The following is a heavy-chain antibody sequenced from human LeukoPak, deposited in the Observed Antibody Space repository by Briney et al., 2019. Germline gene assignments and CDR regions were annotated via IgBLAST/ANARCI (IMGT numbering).Heavy chain of an antibody. Sequence: GASVKVSCKASGGTFSSYAISWVRQAPGQGLEWMGGIIPIFGTANYAQKFQGRVTITADESTSTAYMELSSLRSEDTAVHYCARCYTGDCCPSTWGQGTMVTVSS. CDR2: IIPIFGTA. V-gene: IGHV1-69*13. J-gene: IGHJ3*01. CDR3: ARCYTGDCCPST. CDR1: GGTFSSYA. D-gene: IGHD2-21*02.